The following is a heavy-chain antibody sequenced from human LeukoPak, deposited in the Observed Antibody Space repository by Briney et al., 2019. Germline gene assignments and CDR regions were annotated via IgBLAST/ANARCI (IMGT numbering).Heavy chain of an antibody. CDR3: ARDSASSGWDDAFDI. V-gene: IGHV3-53*01. CDR2: IYSGGST. CDR1: GFTVSSNY. D-gene: IGHD6-19*01. Sequence: GGSLRLSCAASGFTVSSNYMSWVRQAPGKGLEWVSVIYSGGSTYYADSVKGRFTISRDNSKNTLYLQMNSLRAEDTAVYYCARDSASSGWDDAFDIWGQGTMVTVPS. J-gene: IGHJ3*02.